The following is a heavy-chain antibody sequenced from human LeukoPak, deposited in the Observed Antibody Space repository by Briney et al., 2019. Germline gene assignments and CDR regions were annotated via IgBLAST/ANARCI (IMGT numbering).Heavy chain of an antibody. J-gene: IGHJ3*02. CDR3: ARLDGIAAVDN. CDR2: IYYSGNT. D-gene: IGHD6-13*01. Sequence: PSETLSLTCTVSGGSISSSSYYWCWIRQSPGKGREWIGTIYYSGNTYYNPSLKSRVTISVDTSKNQFSLKLSSVTAADTALYYCARLDGIAAVDNWGQGTMVSVSS. V-gene: IGHV4-39*01. CDR1: GGSISSSSYY.